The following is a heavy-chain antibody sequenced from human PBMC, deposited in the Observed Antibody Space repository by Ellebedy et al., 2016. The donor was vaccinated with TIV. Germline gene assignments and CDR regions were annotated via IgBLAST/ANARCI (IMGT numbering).Heavy chain of an antibody. CDR2: ISDSGGNT. CDR3: PGDSGRRRSWDNDY. J-gene: IGHJ4*02. Sequence: PGGSLRLSCVASGFTFSSYAMCWVRQAPGKGLEWVSTISDSGGNTHIPDSVKGRFTISRDNSRNTVYLQMNNLRAEDTAVYYCPGDSGRRRSWDNDYWGQGTLVTVSS. V-gene: IGHV3-23*01. CDR1: GFTFSSYA. D-gene: IGHD3-10*01.